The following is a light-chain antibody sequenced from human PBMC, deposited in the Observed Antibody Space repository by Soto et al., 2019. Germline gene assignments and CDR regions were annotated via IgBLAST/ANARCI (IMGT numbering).Light chain of an antibody. Sequence: SYELTQPPSVSVAPGKTARITCGGNNMGSKSVHWYQQKPGQAPVLVIYWDSDRPSGIPERFSGSNSGNTATLTISRVEAGDQADYYCQVWDSSSDRDVVFGGGTKVTVL. CDR2: WDS. CDR3: QVWDSSSDRDVV. J-gene: IGLJ2*01. V-gene: IGLV3-21*04. CDR1: NMGSKS.